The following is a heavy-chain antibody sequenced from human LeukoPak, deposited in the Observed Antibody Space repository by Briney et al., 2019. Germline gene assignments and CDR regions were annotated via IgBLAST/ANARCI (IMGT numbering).Heavy chain of an antibody. CDR3: ARGLSPRINMVRGVRPPFRGVFDY. D-gene: IGHD3-10*01. J-gene: IGHJ4*02. Sequence: SQTLSLTCAVYGGSFSGYYWSWIRQPPGKGLEWNGEINHSGSPNYNPSLKSRVTISVDTSKNQFSLKLSSVTAAHTAVYYCARGLSPRINMVRGVRPPFRGVFDYWGQGTLVTVSS. CDR2: INHSGSP. CDR1: GGSFSGYY. V-gene: IGHV4-34*01.